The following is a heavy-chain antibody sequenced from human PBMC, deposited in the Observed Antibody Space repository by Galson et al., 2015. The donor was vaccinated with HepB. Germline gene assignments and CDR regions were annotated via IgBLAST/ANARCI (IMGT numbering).Heavy chain of an antibody. CDR1: GGTFSSYA. D-gene: IGHD6-6*01. J-gene: IGHJ4*02. V-gene: IGHV1-69*13. Sequence: SVKVSCKASGGTFSSYAISWVRQAPGQGLEWMGGIIPIFGTANYAQKFQGRVTITADESTSTAYMELSSLRSEDTAVYYCARSYVRSPTPDTDSSSDLDYWGQGTLVTVSS. CDR3: ARSYVRSPTPDTDSSSDLDY. CDR2: IIPIFGTA.